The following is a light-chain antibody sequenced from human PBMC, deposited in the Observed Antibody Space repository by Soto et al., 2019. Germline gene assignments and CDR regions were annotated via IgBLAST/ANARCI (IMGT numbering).Light chain of an antibody. J-gene: IGKJ5*01. V-gene: IGKV3-15*01. Sequence: EILLTQSPATLSLSPGERATLSCRASQSVNKYLAWYRQKPGQPPRLLIYGASTRATGTPARFSGSGSGTEFTLTISSLQSEDFAVYYCQQYNNWPRSFGQGTRLEIK. CDR3: QQYNNWPRS. CDR1: QSVNKY. CDR2: GAS.